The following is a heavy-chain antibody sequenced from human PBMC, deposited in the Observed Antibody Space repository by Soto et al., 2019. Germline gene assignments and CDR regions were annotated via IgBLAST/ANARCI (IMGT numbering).Heavy chain of an antibody. CDR3: AIDFGGVSGTSKYSDH. CDR2: IYYSGFT. J-gene: IGHJ4*02. D-gene: IGHD3-16*01. CDR1: GGSISSGGYY. Sequence: SETLSLTCTVSGGSISSGGYYWNWIRQHPGKGLEWIGYIYYSGFTLYNPSLKSRVTISVDTSKNQFSLKLSSVTAADTAVYYCAIDFGGVSGTSKYSDHWGQGTPVTVSS. V-gene: IGHV4-31*03.